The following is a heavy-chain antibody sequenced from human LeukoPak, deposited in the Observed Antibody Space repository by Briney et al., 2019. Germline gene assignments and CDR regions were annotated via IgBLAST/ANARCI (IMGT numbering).Heavy chain of an antibody. Sequence: GGSLRLSCAASGFTFSSYAMSWVRQAPGKGLEWVSAISGSGGSTYYADSVKGRFTFSRDNSKNTLYLQMNSLRAEDTAVYYCAKGGDFWSGYYNYFDYWGQGTLVTVSS. D-gene: IGHD3-3*01. CDR1: GFTFSSYA. CDR3: AKGGDFWSGYYNYFDY. V-gene: IGHV3-23*01. J-gene: IGHJ4*02. CDR2: ISGSGGST.